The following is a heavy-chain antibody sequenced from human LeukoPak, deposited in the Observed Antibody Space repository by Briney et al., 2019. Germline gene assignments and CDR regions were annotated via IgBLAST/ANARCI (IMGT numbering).Heavy chain of an antibody. J-gene: IGHJ4*02. Sequence: GGSLRLSCAASGFTFSSYAMSWVRQAPGKGLEWVSAISGSGGSTYYADSVKGRFTISRDNSKYTLYLQMNSLRAEDTAVYYCAKDSSIVGATDFDYWGQGTLVTVSS. V-gene: IGHV3-23*01. CDR2: ISGSGGST. D-gene: IGHD1-26*01. CDR3: AKDSSIVGATDFDY. CDR1: GFTFSSYA.